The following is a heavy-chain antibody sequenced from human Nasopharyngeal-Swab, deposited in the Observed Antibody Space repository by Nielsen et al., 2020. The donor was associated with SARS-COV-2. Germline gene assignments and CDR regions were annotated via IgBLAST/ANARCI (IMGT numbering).Heavy chain of an antibody. Sequence: SVKVSCKASGGTFSSYAISWVRQAPGQGLEWMGGIIPIFGTANYAQKFQGRVTITADESTSTAYMELSSLRSEDTAVYYCARGALDYYGSGSYYLDYWGQGTLVTVSS. CDR2: IIPIFGTA. CDR1: GGTFSSYA. J-gene: IGHJ4*02. CDR3: ARGALDYYGSGSYYLDY. D-gene: IGHD3-10*01. V-gene: IGHV1-69*13.